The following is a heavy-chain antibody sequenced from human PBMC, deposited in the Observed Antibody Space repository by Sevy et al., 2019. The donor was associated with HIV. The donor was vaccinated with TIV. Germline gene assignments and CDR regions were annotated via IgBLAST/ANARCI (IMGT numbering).Heavy chain of an antibody. CDR3: ARGGETPRGFDP. D-gene: IGHD3-16*01. V-gene: IGHV4-4*02. J-gene: IGHJ5*02. CDR2: IYHSGSS. Sequence: SETLSLTCTVSGGSIRSAKWWRWVRQPPGKGLEWIGEIYHSGSSNYNPSLKSRVTITVDNSKNQFTLKLSSVTSAGTDVYYCARGGETPRGFDPWGQGTLVTVSS. CDR1: GGSIRSAKW.